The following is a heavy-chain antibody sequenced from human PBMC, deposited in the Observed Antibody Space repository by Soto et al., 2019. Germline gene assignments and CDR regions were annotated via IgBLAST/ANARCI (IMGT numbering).Heavy chain of an antibody. CDR2: IYPGDSDT. V-gene: IGHV5-51*01. J-gene: IGHJ5*02. Sequence: GESLKISCKGSGYSFTSYWIGWVRQMPGKGLEWMGIIYPGDSDTRYSPSFQGQVTISADKYISTAYLQWSSLKASDTAMYYCARIYYYDSSGYHGWFDPWGQGTLVTVSS. CDR3: ARIYYYDSSGYHGWFDP. CDR1: GYSFTSYW. D-gene: IGHD3-22*01.